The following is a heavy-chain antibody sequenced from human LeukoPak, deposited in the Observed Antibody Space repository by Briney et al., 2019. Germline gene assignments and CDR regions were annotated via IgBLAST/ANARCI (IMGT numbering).Heavy chain of an antibody. V-gene: IGHV4-34*01. D-gene: IGHD3-22*01. CDR2: INHSGST. Sequence: SETLSLTCAVYGGSFSGYYWSWIRQPPGKGLEWIGEINHSGSTNYNPSLKSRVTISVDTSKNQFSLKLSSVTAADTAVYYCARGQAYYYDSSGYYRVGYFDYWGQGTLVTVSS. CDR1: GGSFSGYY. J-gene: IGHJ4*02. CDR3: ARGQAYYYDSSGYYRVGYFDY.